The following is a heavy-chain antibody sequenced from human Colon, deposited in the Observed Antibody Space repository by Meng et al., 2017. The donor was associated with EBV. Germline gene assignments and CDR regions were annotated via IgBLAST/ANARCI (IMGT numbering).Heavy chain of an antibody. CDR2: IYRGGGT. D-gene: IGHD2-2*01. V-gene: IGHV4-4*02. CDR3: ARVRVIPAAVGFDY. Sequence: QVQLLASGPGLGEPSGTLSLTCACSGGSISTSDWWSWVRQPPGKGLEWIGEIYRGGGTNYNPSFKSRVTVSVDTSNNHFSLKLSYVTAADTAVYYCARVRVIPAAVGFDYWGQGTLVTVSS. J-gene: IGHJ4*02. CDR1: GGSISTSDW.